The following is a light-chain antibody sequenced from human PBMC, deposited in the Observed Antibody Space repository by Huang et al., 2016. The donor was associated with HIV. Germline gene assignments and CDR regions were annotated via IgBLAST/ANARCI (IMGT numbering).Light chain of an antibody. V-gene: IGKV3-15*01. CDR2: GAS. Sequence: EIEMTQSPATLSVSPGERATLSCRASQSVNSNLAWYQQKPGQAPRRLIFGASTRATGFPARFIGSGSETVFTLTISSLQSEDFAVYYCQHYKSWPYTFGQGAKVEI. CDR3: QHYKSWPYT. CDR1: QSVNSN. J-gene: IGKJ2*01.